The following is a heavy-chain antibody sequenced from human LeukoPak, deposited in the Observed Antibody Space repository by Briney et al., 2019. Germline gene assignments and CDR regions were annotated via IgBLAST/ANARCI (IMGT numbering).Heavy chain of an antibody. CDR2: IWYDGSNK. D-gene: IGHD2/OR15-2a*01. Sequence: GGSLRLSCAASGFTFSSYGMHWVRQAPGKGLEWVALIWYDGSNKCYTDSVKGRLTISRDNSKNTLYLQMNSLRAEDTAIYYCAREGPRGNSQFDYWGQGTLVTVSS. J-gene: IGHJ4*02. CDR3: AREGPRGNSQFDY. V-gene: IGHV3-33*01. CDR1: GFTFSSYG.